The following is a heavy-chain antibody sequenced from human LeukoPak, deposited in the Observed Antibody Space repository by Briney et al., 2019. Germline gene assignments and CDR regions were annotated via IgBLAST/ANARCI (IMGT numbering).Heavy chain of an antibody. CDR1: GFTFSSYA. CDR3: ANVEMATITFDY. D-gene: IGHD5-12*01. V-gene: IGHV3-23*01. CDR2: ISGSGGST. J-gene: IGHJ4*02. Sequence: PGGSLRLSRAASGFTFSSYAMSWVRQAPGKGLGWVSAISGSGGSTYYADSVKGRFTISRDNSKNTLYLQMNSLRAEDTAVYYCANVEMATITFDYWGQGTLVTVSS.